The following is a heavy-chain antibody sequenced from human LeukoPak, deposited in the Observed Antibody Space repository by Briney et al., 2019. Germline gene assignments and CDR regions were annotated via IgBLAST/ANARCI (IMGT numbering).Heavy chain of an antibody. J-gene: IGHJ4*02. CDR3: AKDQRYYDYVWGSYRPDFFDY. CDR1: GFTLSSYA. V-gene: IGHV3-23*01. Sequence: PGGSLRLSCAASGFTLSSYAMSWVRQAPGKGLEWVSAISGSGGSTYYADSVKGRFTISRDNSKNTLYLQMNSLRAEDTAVYYCAKDQRYYDYVWGSYRPDFFDYWGQGTLVTVSS. D-gene: IGHD3-16*02. CDR2: ISGSGGST.